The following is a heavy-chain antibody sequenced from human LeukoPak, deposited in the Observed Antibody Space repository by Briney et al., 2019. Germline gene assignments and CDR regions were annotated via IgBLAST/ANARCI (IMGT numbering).Heavy chain of an antibody. J-gene: IGHJ3*02. V-gene: IGHV6-1*01. Sequence: PSQTLSLTCAISGDSVSSNSAAWNWIRQSPSRGLEWLGRTYYRSKWYNDYAVSVRSRITINPDTSKNQFSLQLNSVTPEDTAVYYCAREDSSSWYGTDAFDIWGQGTMVTVSS. D-gene: IGHD6-13*01. CDR2: TYYRSKWYN. CDR3: AREDSSSWYGTDAFDI. CDR1: GDSVSSNSAA.